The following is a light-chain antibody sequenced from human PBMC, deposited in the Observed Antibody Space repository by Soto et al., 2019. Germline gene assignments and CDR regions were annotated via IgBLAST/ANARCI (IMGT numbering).Light chain of an antibody. Sequence: QSALTQPASVSGSPGQSITISCTGTSSDVGGYNYVSWYQQHPGKAPKLMIYEVSNRPSGVSNRFSGSKSGNTASLTISGLQAEDEADYDCTSYTNSNTRVVFGGGTKVTVL. CDR3: TSYTNSNTRVV. V-gene: IGLV2-14*01. J-gene: IGLJ2*01. CDR1: SSDVGGYNY. CDR2: EVS.